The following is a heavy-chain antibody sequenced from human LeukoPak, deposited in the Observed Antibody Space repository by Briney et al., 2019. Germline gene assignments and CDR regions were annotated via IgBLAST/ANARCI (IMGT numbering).Heavy chain of an antibody. CDR2: INHSGST. D-gene: IGHD3-10*01. V-gene: IGHV4-34*01. CDR1: GGSFSGYY. CDR3: ATSGRSGNGANYWFYP. J-gene: IGHJ5*02. Sequence: SETLSLTCAVYGGSFSGYYWSWIRQPPGKGLEWIGEINHSGSTNYNPSLKSRVTISVDTSKNQFSLKLSSVTAADTAVYYCATSGRSGNGANYWFYPWGQGTLVTVSS.